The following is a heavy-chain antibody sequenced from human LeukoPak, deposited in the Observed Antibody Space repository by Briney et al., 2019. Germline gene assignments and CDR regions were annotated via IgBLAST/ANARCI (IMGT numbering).Heavy chain of an antibody. J-gene: IGHJ4*02. CDR2: IYYSGST. D-gene: IGHD3-10*01. CDR1: GGSISSSSYY. CDR3: ARLGEVTHETRGVHYFDY. Sequence: PSETLSLTCTVSGGSISSSSYYWGWIRQPPGKGLEWIGSIYYSGSTYYNPSLKSRVTISVDTSKNQFSLKLSSVTAADTAVYYCARLGEVTHETRGVHYFDYWGQGTLVTVSS. V-gene: IGHV4-39*01.